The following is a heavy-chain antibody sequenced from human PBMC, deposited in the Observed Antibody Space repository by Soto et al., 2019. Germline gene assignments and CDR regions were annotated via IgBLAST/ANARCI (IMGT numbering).Heavy chain of an antibody. V-gene: IGHV3-23*01. CDR3: AKALQDIVVVPAATGYYYYGMDV. D-gene: IGHD2-2*01. CDR1: GFTFSSYA. J-gene: IGHJ6*02. Sequence: EVQLLESGGGLVQPGGSLRLSCAASGFTFSSYAMSWVRQAPGKGLEWVSAISGSGGSTYYADSVKGRFTISRDNSKNRLYLQMNSLRAEDTAVYYCAKALQDIVVVPAATGYYYYGMDVWGQGTTVTVSS. CDR2: ISGSGGST.